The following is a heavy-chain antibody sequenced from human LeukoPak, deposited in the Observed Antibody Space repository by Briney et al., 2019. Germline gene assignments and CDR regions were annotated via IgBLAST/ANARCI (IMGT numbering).Heavy chain of an antibody. CDR3: ARERRGITMVRGVITEYYFDY. CDR1: GGSISSYY. D-gene: IGHD3-10*01. J-gene: IGHJ4*02. V-gene: IGHV4-59*01. Sequence: SETLSLTCTVSGGSISSYYWSWIRQPPGKGLEWIGYIYYSGSTNYNPSLKSRVTISVDTSKNQFSLKLSSVTAADTAVYYCARERRGITMVRGVITEYYFDYWGQGTLVTVSS. CDR2: IYYSGST.